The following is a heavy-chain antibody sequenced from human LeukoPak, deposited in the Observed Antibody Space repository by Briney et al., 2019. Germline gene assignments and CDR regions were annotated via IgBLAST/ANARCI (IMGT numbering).Heavy chain of an antibody. D-gene: IGHD3-22*01. J-gene: IGHJ4*02. CDR3: ARGNYYDRSGYFNF. CDR1: GFTFSSYA. Sequence: PGGSLRLSCAASGFTFSSYAMSWVRQAPGKGLEWVSAISGSGGSTYYADSVKGRFTISRDNSKNTLYLQMNSLRAEDTAVYYCARGNYYDRSGYFNFWGQGTLVTVSS. V-gene: IGHV3-23*01. CDR2: ISGSGGST.